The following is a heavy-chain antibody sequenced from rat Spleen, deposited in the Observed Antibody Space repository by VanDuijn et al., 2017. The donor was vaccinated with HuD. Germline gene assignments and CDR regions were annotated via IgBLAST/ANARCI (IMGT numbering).Heavy chain of an antibody. Sequence: EVQLVESGGGLVQPGRSLKLSCAASGFTFSDYNMAWVRQAPEKGLEWVATIIYDGSRTYYRDSVKGRFTISRDNAKSTLYLQMDSLRSEDTATYYCTRGDYPGITNAYWGQGTLVTVSS. CDR1: GFTFSDYN. D-gene: IGHD1-4*01. CDR2: IIYDGSRT. J-gene: IGHJ3*01. CDR3: TRGDYPGITNAY. V-gene: IGHV5-7*01.